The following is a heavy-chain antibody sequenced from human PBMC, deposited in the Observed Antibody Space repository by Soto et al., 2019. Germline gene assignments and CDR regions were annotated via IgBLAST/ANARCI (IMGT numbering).Heavy chain of an antibody. CDR2: IKSKTDGGTT. Sequence: GGSLRLSCAASGFTFSNAWMSWVRQAPGKGLEWVGRIKSKTDGGTTDYAAPVKGRFTISRDDSKNTLYLQMNSLKTEDTAVYYCTTDYEVLWFGDYGMDVWGQGTTVTVSS. CDR1: GFTFSNAW. D-gene: IGHD3-10*01. J-gene: IGHJ6*02. CDR3: TTDYEVLWFGDYGMDV. V-gene: IGHV3-15*01.